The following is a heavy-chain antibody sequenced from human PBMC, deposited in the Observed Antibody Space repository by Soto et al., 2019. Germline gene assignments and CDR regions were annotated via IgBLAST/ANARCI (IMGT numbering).Heavy chain of an antibody. D-gene: IGHD1-7*01. V-gene: IGHV3-64*01. CDR1: GFTFSSYD. Sequence: EVQLAESGGGMVQPGGSLRLSCVASGFTFSSYDMHWVRQARGKGLEYVSSISSNGGTTYYGNSVKGRFTISRDNSKNTLYLQMGSLRAEDMAVYYCVRRVSGNYDYWGQGTRVNVSS. J-gene: IGHJ4*02. CDR3: VRRVSGNYDY. CDR2: ISSNGGTT.